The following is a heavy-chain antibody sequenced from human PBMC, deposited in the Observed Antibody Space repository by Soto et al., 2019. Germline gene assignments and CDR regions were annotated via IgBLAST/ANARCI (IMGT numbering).Heavy chain of an antibody. Sequence: GGSLRLSCAASGFTFSSYAMSWVRQAPGKGLEWVSAISGSGGSTYYADSVKGRFTISRDNSKNTLYLQMNSLRAEDTAVYYCAKAVCSSTSCYPVYWGQGTLVTVSS. CDR3: AKAVCSSTSCYPVY. CDR2: ISGSGGST. V-gene: IGHV3-23*01. CDR1: GFTFSSYA. J-gene: IGHJ4*02. D-gene: IGHD2-2*01.